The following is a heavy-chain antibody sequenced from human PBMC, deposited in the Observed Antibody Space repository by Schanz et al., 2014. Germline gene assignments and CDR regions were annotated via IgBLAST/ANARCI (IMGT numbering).Heavy chain of an antibody. CDR2: FMPFLGIT. CDR3: ARDRWNYEGGIFDI. CDR1: GDTFDNFG. V-gene: IGHV1-69*04. J-gene: IGHJ3*02. D-gene: IGHD1-7*01. Sequence: QVQLVQSGGEVKTPGASVKVSCKATGDTFDNFGISWVRQAPGQGPEWIGRFMPFLGITNLAQKFQDRVTMTADKATSTAYMELSGLRSEDTAMYYCARDRWNYEGGIFDIWGQGPMVTVSS.